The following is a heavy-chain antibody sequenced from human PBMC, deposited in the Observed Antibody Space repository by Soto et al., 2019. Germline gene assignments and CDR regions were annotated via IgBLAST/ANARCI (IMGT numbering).Heavy chain of an antibody. D-gene: IGHD3-16*01. CDR2: INGNGNKT. Sequence: GGSLRLSCAVSGFAFSNYAMSWVRQAPGKGLEWVSVINGNGNKTFYADSGKGRFSISRDNSKNVLYLQVGSLRAEDAAVYFCAKSGVGHNEYVRFHLESWGQGTLVTVSS. CDR3: AKSGVGHNEYVRFHLES. V-gene: IGHV3-23*01. J-gene: IGHJ4*02. CDR1: GFAFSNYA.